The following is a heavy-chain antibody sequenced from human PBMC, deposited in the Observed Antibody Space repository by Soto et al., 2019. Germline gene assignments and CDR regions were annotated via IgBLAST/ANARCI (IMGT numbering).Heavy chain of an antibody. CDR3: ALTGGYSGYDRGENYYYYYGMDV. J-gene: IGHJ6*02. Sequence: SETLSLTCTVSGGSISSVGNYWSWIRQHPGKGLEWIGYIYYSGSTYYNPSLKSRVTISVDTSKNQFSLKLSSVTAADKAVYYCALTGGYSGYDRGENYYYYYGMDVWGQGTTVTVSS. CDR1: GGSISSVGNY. V-gene: IGHV4-31*03. D-gene: IGHD5-12*01. CDR2: IYYSGST.